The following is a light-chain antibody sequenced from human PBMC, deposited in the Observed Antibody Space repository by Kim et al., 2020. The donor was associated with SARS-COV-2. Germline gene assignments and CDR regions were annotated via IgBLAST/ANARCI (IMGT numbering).Light chain of an antibody. CDR2: GAS. Sequence: SPGERATLSCSASQYVRSNYLAWYQQKPGQSPRLLIYGASSRATGIPDRFSGSGSGTDFTLTISRLEPEDFAVYYCQQYCSSPQTFGQGTKVDIK. J-gene: IGKJ1*01. CDR1: QYVRSNY. CDR3: QQYCSSPQT. V-gene: IGKV3-20*01.